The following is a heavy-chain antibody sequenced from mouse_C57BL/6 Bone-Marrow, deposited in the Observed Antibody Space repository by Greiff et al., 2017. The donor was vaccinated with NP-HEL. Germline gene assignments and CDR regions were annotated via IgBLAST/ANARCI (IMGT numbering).Heavy chain of an antibody. CDR2: IDPNSGGT. V-gene: IGHV1-72*01. Sequence: QVQPQQPGAELVKPGASVKLSCKASGYTFTSYWMHWVKQRPGRGLEWIGRIDPNSGGTKYNEKFKSKATLTVDKPSSTAYMQLSSLTSGDSAVYYCARSGVDLSFAYWGQGTLVTVSA. J-gene: IGHJ3*01. CDR1: GYTFTSYW. CDR3: ARSGVDLSFAY. D-gene: IGHD1-1*01.